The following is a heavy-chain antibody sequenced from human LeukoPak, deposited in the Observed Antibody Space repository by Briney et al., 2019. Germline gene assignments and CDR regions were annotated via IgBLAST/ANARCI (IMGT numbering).Heavy chain of an antibody. CDR3: ARGCSAIRCPADY. Sequence: PGGSLRLSCAASGFTLSNYWLHWVRQAPGEGLVWVAQICPDGNITPYADSVRGGFTISRDNSKNTPYLQMNALKAEDTAVYFCARGCSAIRCPADYWGQGSLVTVSS. CDR1: GFTLSNYW. V-gene: IGHV3-74*01. J-gene: IGHJ4*02. D-gene: IGHD2-15*01. CDR2: ICPDGNIT.